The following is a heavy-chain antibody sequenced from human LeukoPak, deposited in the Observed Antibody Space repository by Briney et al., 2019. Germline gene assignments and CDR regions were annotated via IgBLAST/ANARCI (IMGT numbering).Heavy chain of an antibody. CDR2: IIPIFGTA. D-gene: IGHD4-23*01. Sequence: VASVKVSCKASGYTFTSYAISWVRQAPGQGLEWMGGIIPIFGTANYAQKFQGRVTITADESTSTAYMELSSLRSEDTAVYYCARDMDYGGNSGGFWDYWGQGTLVTVSS. V-gene: IGHV1-69*13. CDR1: GYTFTSYA. CDR3: ARDMDYGGNSGGFWDY. J-gene: IGHJ4*02.